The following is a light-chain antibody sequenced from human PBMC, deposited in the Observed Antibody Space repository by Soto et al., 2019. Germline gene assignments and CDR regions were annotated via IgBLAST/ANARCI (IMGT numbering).Light chain of an antibody. Sequence: IVMTQSPATLSVSPGERATLSCRASQSVSSSLAWYQQKPGQAPSLLIYGASTRATGVPARFSGSGSGTEFSLTISSLQSEDFAVYYCQQYNNWPRKFGQGTKV. CDR2: GAS. V-gene: IGKV3-15*01. CDR1: QSVSSS. CDR3: QQYNNWPRK. J-gene: IGKJ1*01.